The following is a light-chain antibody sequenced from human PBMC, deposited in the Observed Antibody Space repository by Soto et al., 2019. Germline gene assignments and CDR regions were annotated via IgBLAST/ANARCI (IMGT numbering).Light chain of an antibody. J-gene: IGKJ4*01. Sequence: DIVMTQSPLSLPVTPGEPASISCRSSQSLLHSNGYNCLDWYLQKPGQSPQLLIYLGSNRDSGVPDRFSGSGSGTDFTLKISRVEAEDVGVYYCMQALQTPVTFGGGTKVEIK. CDR3: MQALQTPVT. CDR2: LGS. V-gene: IGKV2-28*01. CDR1: QSLLHSNGYNC.